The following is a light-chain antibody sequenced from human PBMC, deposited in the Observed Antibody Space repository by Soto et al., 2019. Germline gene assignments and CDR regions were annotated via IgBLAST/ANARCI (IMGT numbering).Light chain of an antibody. CDR3: QQYASSSWT. Sequence: EIVLTQSPGTLSLSPGERATLSCRPSQSVISSYLAWYQQKPGQAPRLLIYGTFNRATGIPDRFSGSGSATDFTLNITRLEPEDFSVYYCQQYASSSWTFGQGTKVEI. J-gene: IGKJ1*01. V-gene: IGKV3-20*01. CDR2: GTF. CDR1: QSVISSY.